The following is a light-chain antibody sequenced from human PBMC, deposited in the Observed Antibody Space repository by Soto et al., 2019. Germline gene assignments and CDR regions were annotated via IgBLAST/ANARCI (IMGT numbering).Light chain of an antibody. CDR1: SSDVGSYNL. V-gene: IGLV2-23*02. CDR2: EVS. J-gene: IGLJ2*01. Sequence: QSALTQPASVSGSPGQSITISCTGTSSDVGSYNLVSWYQQHPGKAPKLMIYEVSKRPSGVSNRFSGSKSGNTASLTISGRQAADEAAYYCCSYAGSSTFGVVFGGGTKLTVL. CDR3: CSYAGSSTFGVV.